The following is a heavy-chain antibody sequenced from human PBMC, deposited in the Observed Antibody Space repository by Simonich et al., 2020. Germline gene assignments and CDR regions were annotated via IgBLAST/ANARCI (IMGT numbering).Heavy chain of an antibody. CDR1: GYTFTGYY. D-gene: IGHD6-6*01. Sequence: QVQLVQSGAEGKKPGASVKVSCKASGYTFTGYYMHWVRQAPGQGLGWMGWINPYSGGTNDEQKFQGRGTMTRDTSISTAYMELSRLRSDDTAVYYCARDRAARYYYYYYMDVWGKGTTVTVSS. V-gene: IGHV1-2*02. J-gene: IGHJ6*03. CDR3: ARDRAARYYYYYYMDV. CDR2: INPYSGGT.